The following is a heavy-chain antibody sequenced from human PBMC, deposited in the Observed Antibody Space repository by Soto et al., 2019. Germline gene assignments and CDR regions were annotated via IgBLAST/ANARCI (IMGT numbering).Heavy chain of an antibody. CDR3: ARDHVRRDRALMVQYFDY. Sequence: SVELPCKASRGTVSSYAISCVRQAPGQRIEWMGGIIPIFGTANYAQKFQGRVTITADESTSTAYMELSSLRSEDTAVYYCARDHVRRDRALMVQYFDYWGQGTLVTVSS. V-gene: IGHV1-69*13. D-gene: IGHD3-10*01. CDR1: RGTVSSYA. J-gene: IGHJ4*02. CDR2: IIPIFGTA.